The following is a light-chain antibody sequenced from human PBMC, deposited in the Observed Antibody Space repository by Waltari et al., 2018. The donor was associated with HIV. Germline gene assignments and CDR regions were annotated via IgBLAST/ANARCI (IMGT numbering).Light chain of an antibody. CDR2: RNH. CDR1: TSNIGTNT. Sequence: QSVLTQPPSASGTLGQGVTISCFGSTSNIGTNTVNWYQHLPGAAPKLIIFRNHPPPAGGPGRFSCSPSGNLAFRAIPGLLAGDGATYYCAAWDASLHVVFGGGTQLTVL. V-gene: IGLV1-44*01. J-gene: IGLJ2*01. CDR3: AAWDASLHVV.